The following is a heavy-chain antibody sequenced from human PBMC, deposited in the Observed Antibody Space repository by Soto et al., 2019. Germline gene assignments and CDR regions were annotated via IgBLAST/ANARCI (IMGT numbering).Heavy chain of an antibody. D-gene: IGHD3-9*01. Sequence: QVQLVQSGAEVKKPGPSVKVSCKASGYTFTSYGISWVRQAPGQGLEWMGWISGYNGNTNYAQELQGRVTIHTDTPTGTADMDLRGTRSDDTAVYYCARAAVFRYFDWLSYWGQGTLVTVSS. CDR2: ISGYNGNT. V-gene: IGHV1-18*01. CDR3: ARAAVFRYFDWLSY. J-gene: IGHJ4*02. CDR1: GYTFTSYG.